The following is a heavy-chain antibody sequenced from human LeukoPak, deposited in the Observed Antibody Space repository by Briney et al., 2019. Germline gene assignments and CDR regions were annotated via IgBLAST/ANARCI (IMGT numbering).Heavy chain of an antibody. CDR1: GFTFSSNG. Sequence: GGSLRLSCTASGFTFSSNGMHWVRQAPGKGLEWVAFIRHDGSNKFYADSVKGRFTISRDNANNMLYLQLYSLRAEDTAVYYCAKGPSGNQFDPCGQGTLVTVSS. V-gene: IGHV3-30*02. D-gene: IGHD5-12*01. J-gene: IGHJ5*02. CDR2: IRHDGSNK. CDR3: AKGPSGNQFDP.